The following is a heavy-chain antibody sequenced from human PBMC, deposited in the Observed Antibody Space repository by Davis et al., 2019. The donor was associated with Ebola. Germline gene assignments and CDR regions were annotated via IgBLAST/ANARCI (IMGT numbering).Heavy chain of an antibody. CDR1: GGTFSSYA. D-gene: IGHD2-2*01. J-gene: IGHJ6*02. V-gene: IGHV1-18*01. CDR3: ARGYCSSTSCSGSYYGMDV. CDR2: ISAYNGNT. Sequence: ASVKVSCKASGGTFSSYAISWVRQAPGQGLEWMGWISAYNGNTNYAQKLQGRVTMTTDTSTSTAYMELRSLRSDDTAVYYCARGYCSSTSCSGSYYGMDVWGQGTTVTVSS.